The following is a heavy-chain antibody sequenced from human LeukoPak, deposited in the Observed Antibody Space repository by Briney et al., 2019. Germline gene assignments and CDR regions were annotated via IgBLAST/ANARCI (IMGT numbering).Heavy chain of an antibody. J-gene: IGHJ4*02. CDR1: GGTFSSYA. CDR3: ARGRHYYGSGSYYF. Sequence: SVKVSCKASGGTFSSYAISWVRQAPGQGLEWMGGIIPIFGTANYAQKFQGRVTITRNTSISTAYMELSSLRSEDTAVYYCARGRHYYGSGSYYFWGQGTLVTVSS. D-gene: IGHD3-10*01. CDR2: IIPIFGTA. V-gene: IGHV1-69*05.